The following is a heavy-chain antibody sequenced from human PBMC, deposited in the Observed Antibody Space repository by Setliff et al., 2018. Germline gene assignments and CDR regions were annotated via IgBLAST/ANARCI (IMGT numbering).Heavy chain of an antibody. J-gene: IGHJ6*02. Sequence: GGSLRLSCAASGFTFSSYAMSWVRQAPGKGLEWISYISAASSTIDYADSVKGRFTISRDNSKDSLYLQLKSLRVEDTAVYFCARYNLPVDGAYGMDVWGQGTTVTVSS. CDR1: GFTFSSYA. CDR3: ARYNLPVDGAYGMDV. CDR2: ISAASSTI. V-gene: IGHV3-48*04. D-gene: IGHD1-1*01.